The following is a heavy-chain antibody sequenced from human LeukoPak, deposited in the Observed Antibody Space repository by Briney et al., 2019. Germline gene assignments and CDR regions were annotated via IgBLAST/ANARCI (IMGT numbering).Heavy chain of an antibody. D-gene: IGHD6-6*01. CDR1: GFTVSSNY. CDR2: IYSGGST. Sequence: GGSLRLSCAASGFTVSSNYMSWVRQAPGKGLEWVSVIYSGGSTYYADSVKGRFTISRDSSKNTLYLQMNSLRAEDTAVYYCARGTIAARSTGGDAFDIWGQGTMVTVSS. V-gene: IGHV3-66*01. CDR3: ARGTIAARSTGGDAFDI. J-gene: IGHJ3*02.